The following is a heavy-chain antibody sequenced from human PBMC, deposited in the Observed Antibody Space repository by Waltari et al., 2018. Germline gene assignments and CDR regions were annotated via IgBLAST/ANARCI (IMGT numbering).Heavy chain of an antibody. CDR1: GDSISSYY. V-gene: IGHV4-4*07. Sequence: QVQLQESGPGLVRPSETLSLTCSVSGDSISSYYWSWFRQPAGKGLEWIGRIHTSEGTNFNPSLKSRVTMSLDTSQNQFSLNLRSVTDADTAVYYCAREGWADYSNPFDYWGQGTLVTVSS. CDR3: AREGWADYSNPFDY. J-gene: IGHJ4*02. D-gene: IGHD4-4*01. CDR2: IHTSEGT.